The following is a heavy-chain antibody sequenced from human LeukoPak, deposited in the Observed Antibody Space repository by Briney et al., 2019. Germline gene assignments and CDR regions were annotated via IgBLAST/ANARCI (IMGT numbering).Heavy chain of an antibody. CDR3: ARDQPLYFTEGTISAPVY. D-gene: IGHD3-16*02. CDR1: GFTFSRYA. V-gene: IGHV3-23*01. CDR2: ISGGGDST. Sequence: GGSLRLSCAASGFTFSRYAMSWVRQAPGKGLEWVSVISGGGDSTDYADSVKGRFTISRDNSKNTLYLQMNSLRAEDTAVYHCARDQPLYFTEGTISAPVYWGQGTLVTVSS. J-gene: IGHJ4*02.